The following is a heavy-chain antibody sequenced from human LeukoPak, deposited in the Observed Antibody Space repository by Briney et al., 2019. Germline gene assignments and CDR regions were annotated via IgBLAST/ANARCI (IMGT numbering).Heavy chain of an antibody. CDR3: ASGIASTGGY. D-gene: IGHD6-13*01. CDR2: IYYSGST. Sequence: TSETLSLTCTVSGGSISSGGYYWSWIRQHPGKGLEWIGYIYYSGSTNYNPSLKSRVTISLDTSKNQFSLKLSSVTAADTAVCYCASGIASTGGYWGQGTLVTVSS. V-gene: IGHV4-61*08. J-gene: IGHJ4*02. CDR1: GGSISSGGYY.